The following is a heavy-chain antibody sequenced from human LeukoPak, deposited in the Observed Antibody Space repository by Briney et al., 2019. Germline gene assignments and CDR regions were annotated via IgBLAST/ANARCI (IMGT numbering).Heavy chain of an antibody. Sequence: GGSLRLSCAASGFTYSNAWMSWVRQAPGKGLEWVGRIKSRTDGGTTHYAAPVKGRFTISRDDSKNTLYLQMNSLKTEDTVVYYCTTERPYYYDSSGLQDAFDIWGQGTMVTVSS. CDR1: GFTYSNAW. V-gene: IGHV3-15*01. J-gene: IGHJ3*02. D-gene: IGHD3-22*01. CDR3: TTERPYYYDSSGLQDAFDI. CDR2: IKSRTDGGTT.